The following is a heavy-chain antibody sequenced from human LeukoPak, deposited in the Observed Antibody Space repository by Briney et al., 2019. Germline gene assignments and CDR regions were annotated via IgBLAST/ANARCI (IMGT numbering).Heavy chain of an antibody. J-gene: IGHJ6*03. V-gene: IGHV3-23*01. CDR2: ISGSGGST. CDR1: GFTFSSYA. Sequence: GGSLRLSCAASGFTFSSYAMSWVRQAPGKGLEWVSAISGSGGSTYYADSVKGRFTISRDNSKNTLYLQMNSLRAEDTAVYYCASAVVTAKLYYYYYMDVWGKGTTVTVSS. CDR3: ASAVVTAKLYYYYYMDV. D-gene: IGHD2-21*02.